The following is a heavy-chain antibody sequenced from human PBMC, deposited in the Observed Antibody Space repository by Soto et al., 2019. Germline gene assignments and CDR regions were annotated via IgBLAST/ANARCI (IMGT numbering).Heavy chain of an antibody. CDR2: INPNSGGT. D-gene: IGHD2-2*01. CDR1: GYTFTGYY. V-gene: IGHV1-2*02. CDR3: ARFQTNYARDFDY. Sequence: ASVKVSCKASGYTFTGYYMHWVRQVPGQGLEWMGWINPNSGGTNYAQKFQGRVTMTRDTSISTPYMQMSRLRSDDTAVYYCARFQTNYARDFDYWGQGTLVTVSS. J-gene: IGHJ4*02.